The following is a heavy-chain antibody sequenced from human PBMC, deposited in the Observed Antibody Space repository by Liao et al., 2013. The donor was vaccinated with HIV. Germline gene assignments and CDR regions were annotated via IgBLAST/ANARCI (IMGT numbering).Heavy chain of an antibody. D-gene: IGHD3-10*01. Sequence: QVQLQELGPGLVKPSETLSLTCTVSGDSISSSSWSWIRQPAGKGLEWIGRVYTSGSTNYNPSLKSRVTMSVDTSKNQFSLKLSSLTAADTAVYYCARMIRGVIFDYWGREPWSPSPQ. CDR2: VYTSGST. V-gene: IGHV4-4*07. CDR1: GDSISSSS. J-gene: IGHJ4*02. CDR3: ARMIRGVIFDY.